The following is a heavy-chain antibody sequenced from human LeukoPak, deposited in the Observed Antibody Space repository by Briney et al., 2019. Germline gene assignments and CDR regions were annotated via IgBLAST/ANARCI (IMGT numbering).Heavy chain of an antibody. CDR1: GGSISSGGYS. V-gene: IGHV4-31*03. Sequence: SQTLSLTCTVSGGSISSGGYSWSWIRQHPGKGLEWIGYIYYSGSTYYNPSLKSRVTISVDTSKNQFSLKLSSVTAADTAVYYCARDGRYGVVIIRDYSDYWGQGTLVTVSS. J-gene: IGHJ4*02. CDR2: IYYSGST. CDR3: ARDGRYGVVIIRDYSDY. D-gene: IGHD3-3*01.